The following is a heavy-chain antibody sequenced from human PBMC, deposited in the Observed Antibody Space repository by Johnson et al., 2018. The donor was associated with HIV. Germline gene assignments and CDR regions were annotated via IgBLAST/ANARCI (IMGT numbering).Heavy chain of an antibody. Sequence: MLLVESGGGVVRPGGSLRLSCAASGFTFGDYVMSWVRQAPGKGLEWVSGINWNGGSTGYADSVKGRFTISRDNAKNTLYLQMNSLRAEDTAVYYCARRCSSSSCSHGAFDIWGQGTVVTVSS. J-gene: IGHJ3*02. CDR1: GFTFGDYV. D-gene: IGHD2-2*01. V-gene: IGHV3-20*04. CDR3: ARRCSSSSCSHGAFDI. CDR2: INWNGGST.